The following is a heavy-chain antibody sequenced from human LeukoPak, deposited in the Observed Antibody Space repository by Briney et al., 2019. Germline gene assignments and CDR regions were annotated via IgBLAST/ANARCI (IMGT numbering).Heavy chain of an antibody. CDR3: ARGGDCSGGSCNNWLDP. Sequence: SETLSLTCTVSGGSISSYYWSWIRQPPGKGLEWIGYIYYSGSTNYNPSLKSRVTISVDTSKNQFSLKLSSVTAADTAVYYCARGGDCSGGSCNNWLDPWGQGTLVTVSS. CDR1: GGSISSYY. D-gene: IGHD2-15*01. CDR2: IYYSGST. V-gene: IGHV4-59*01. J-gene: IGHJ5*02.